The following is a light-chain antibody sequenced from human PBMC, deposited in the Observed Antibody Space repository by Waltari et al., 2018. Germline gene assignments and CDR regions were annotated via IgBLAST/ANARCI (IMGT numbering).Light chain of an antibody. Sequence: QSALTQPASVSGSPGQSITIPCTGTSSDVGGYNSVSWHQQHPGKAPKLMIYDVSNRPSGVSNRFSGSKSGNTASLTISGLQAEDEADYYCSSYTSSSTPLYVFGTGTKVTVL. V-gene: IGLV2-14*03. J-gene: IGLJ1*01. CDR2: DVS. CDR3: SSYTSSSTPLYV. CDR1: SSDVGGYNS.